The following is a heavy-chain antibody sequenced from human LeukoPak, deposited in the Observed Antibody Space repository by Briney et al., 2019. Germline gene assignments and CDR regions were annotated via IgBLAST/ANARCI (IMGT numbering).Heavy chain of an antibody. V-gene: IGHV3-23*01. Sequence: PGGSLRLSCTASGFTFGTYWMSWVRHPPGKGLEWVSSISGSGAMTYYADSVKGRFTISRDNAMDTLYLQMNSLRADDTAVYYCAKDRVDGSGSQFDSWGQGSLVIVSS. CDR1: GFTFGTYW. J-gene: IGHJ4*02. CDR3: AKDRVDGSGSQFDS. CDR2: ISGSGAMT. D-gene: IGHD3-10*01.